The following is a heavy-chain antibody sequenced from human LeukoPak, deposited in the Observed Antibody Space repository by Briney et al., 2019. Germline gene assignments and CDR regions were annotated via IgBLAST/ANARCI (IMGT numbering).Heavy chain of an antibody. V-gene: IGHV4-39*01. CDR3: SSSDYVRYFDY. CDR2: IYYSEST. CDR1: GASIDSSSSC. J-gene: IGHJ4*02. D-gene: IGHD4/OR15-4a*01. Sequence: SQSLSLTWTVAGASIDSSSSCWGWLREPPGRGLDGIGIIYYSESTYYTPYIKSRVTISVDTSNNQSSLQLSSVTAADTAVYYCSSSDYVRYFDYWGQGHLVTVSS.